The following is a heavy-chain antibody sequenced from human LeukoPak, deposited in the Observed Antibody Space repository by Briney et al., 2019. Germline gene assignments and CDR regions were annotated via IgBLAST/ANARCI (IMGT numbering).Heavy chain of an antibody. CDR3: ARSTEITMVRGVANNWFDP. CDR1: GFTFSSYS. Sequence: PGGSLRLSCAASGFTFSSYSMNWVRQAPGKGLEWVSSISSSGSYIYYADSVKGRFTISRDNAKNSLYLQMNSLRAEDTAVYYCARSTEITMVRGVANNWFDPWGQGTLVTVSS. J-gene: IGHJ5*02. D-gene: IGHD3-10*01. CDR2: ISSSGSYI. V-gene: IGHV3-21*01.